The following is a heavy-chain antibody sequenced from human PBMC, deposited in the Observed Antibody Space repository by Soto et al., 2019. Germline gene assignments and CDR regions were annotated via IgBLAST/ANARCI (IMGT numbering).Heavy chain of an antibody. CDR3: AKDPDYVWGSLFDY. D-gene: IGHD3-16*01. CDR2: ISGSGGST. J-gene: IGHJ4*02. V-gene: IGHV3-23*01. Sequence: GGSLRLSCAASGFTFSSYAMSWVRQAPGKGLEWVSAISGSGGSTYYADSVKGRFTVSRDNSKNTLYLQMNSLRAEDTAVYYCAKDPDYVWGSLFDYWGQGTLVTVSS. CDR1: GFTFSSYA.